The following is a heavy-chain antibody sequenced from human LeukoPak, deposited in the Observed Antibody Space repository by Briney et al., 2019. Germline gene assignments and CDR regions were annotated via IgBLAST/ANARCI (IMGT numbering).Heavy chain of an antibody. CDR3: ARHPMVRGVIIFYYYYGMDV. CDR2: IYYSGST. D-gene: IGHD3-10*01. Sequence: SETLSLTCTVSGGSISSSSYYWGWIRQPPGKGLEWIGRIYYSGSTYYNPSLKSRVTISVDTSKNQFSLKLSSVTAADTAVYYCARHPMVRGVIIFYYYYGMDVWGQGTTVTVSS. J-gene: IGHJ6*02. CDR1: GGSISSSSYY. V-gene: IGHV4-39*01.